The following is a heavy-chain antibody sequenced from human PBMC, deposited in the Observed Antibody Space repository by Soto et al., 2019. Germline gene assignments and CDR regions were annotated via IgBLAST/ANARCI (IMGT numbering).Heavy chain of an antibody. CDR2: ISGSAGNT. V-gene: IGHV3-23*01. CDR1: GFTFRSYA. D-gene: IGHD2-15*01. Sequence: HPGGSLRLSCAVSGFTFRSYAMSWVRQAPGKGLEWVSSISGSAGNTYYADSVKGRFTISRDNSKNTVYLQMNSLRVEDTAVYYCAKEKITVVGFEYWGQGALVTGSS. CDR3: AKEKITVVGFEY. J-gene: IGHJ4*02.